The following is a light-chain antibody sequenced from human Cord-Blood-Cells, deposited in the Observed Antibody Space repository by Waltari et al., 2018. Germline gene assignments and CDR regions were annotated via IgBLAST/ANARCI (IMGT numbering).Light chain of an antibody. Sequence: QSALTQPPSASGSPGQSVPISCTGTSSDVGGYNYVSWYQQHPGKAPKPMIYEVSKRPSVLPDRFSGSKSGNTASLTVSALQAEDEADYYCSSYAGSNNWVFGGGTKLTVL. CDR3: SSYAGSNNWV. J-gene: IGLJ3*02. CDR1: SSDVGGYNY. V-gene: IGLV2-8*01. CDR2: EVS.